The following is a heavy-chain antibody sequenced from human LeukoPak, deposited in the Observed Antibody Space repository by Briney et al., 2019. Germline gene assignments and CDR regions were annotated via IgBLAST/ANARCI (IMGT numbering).Heavy chain of an antibody. D-gene: IGHD4-17*01. Sequence: PSETLSLTCTVPGGSISSYYWSWIRQPPGKGLEWIGYIYYSGSTNYNPSLKSRVTISVDTSKDQSSLKLSSVTAADTAVYYCARVLFSGDSNWFDPWGQGTLVTVPS. CDR3: ARVLFSGDSNWFDP. J-gene: IGHJ5*02. V-gene: IGHV4-59*01. CDR2: IYYSGST. CDR1: GGSISSYY.